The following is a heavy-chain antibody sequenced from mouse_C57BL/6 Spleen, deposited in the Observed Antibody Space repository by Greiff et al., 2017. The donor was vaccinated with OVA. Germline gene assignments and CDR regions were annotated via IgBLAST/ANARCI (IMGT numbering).Heavy chain of an antibody. V-gene: IGHV1-26*01. D-gene: IGHD4-1*01. CDR2: INPNNGGT. CDR3: ASWLTETEKSYWYFDV. CDR1: GYTFTDYY. Sequence: VQLQQSGPELVKPGASVKISCKASGYTFTDYYMNWVKQSHGKSLEWIGDINPNNGGTSYNQKFKGKATLTVDKSSSTAYMELRSLTSEDSAVYYCASWLTETEKSYWYFDVWGTGTTVTVSS. J-gene: IGHJ1*03.